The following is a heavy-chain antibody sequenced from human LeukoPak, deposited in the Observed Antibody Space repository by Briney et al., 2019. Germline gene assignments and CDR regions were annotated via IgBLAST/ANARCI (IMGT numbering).Heavy chain of an antibody. CDR3: ARDEALGTAAGNWFDP. Sequence: ASVKVSCKASGYTFTGYYIHWVRQDPGQGLEWMGWINPNSGGTNYAQKFQGRVTMTRDTSISTAYMELSSLRSDDTAVYYCARDEALGTAAGNWFDPWGQGTLVTVSS. J-gene: IGHJ5*02. CDR1: GYTFTGYY. D-gene: IGHD6-13*01. CDR2: INPNSGGT. V-gene: IGHV1-2*02.